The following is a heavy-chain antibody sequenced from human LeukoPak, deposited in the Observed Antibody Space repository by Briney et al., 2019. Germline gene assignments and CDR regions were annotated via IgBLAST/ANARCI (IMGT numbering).Heavy chain of an antibody. CDR2: ISSSSSYT. J-gene: IGHJ6*02. CDR3: ARDLITMVRGASTYYYYYGMDV. CDR1: GFTFSDYY. Sequence: GGSLRLSCAASGFTFSDYYMSWIRQAPGKGLEWVSYISSSSSYTNYADSVKGRFTISRDNAKNSLYLQMNSLRAEDTAVYYCARDLITMVRGASTYYYYYGMDVWGQGTTVTVSS. D-gene: IGHD3-10*01. V-gene: IGHV3-11*06.